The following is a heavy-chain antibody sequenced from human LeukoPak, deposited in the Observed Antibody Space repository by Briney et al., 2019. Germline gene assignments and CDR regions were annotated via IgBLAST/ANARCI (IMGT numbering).Heavy chain of an antibody. CDR2: IYYSGST. D-gene: IGHD6-19*01. CDR1: GGSISSYY. V-gene: IGHV4-59*12. Sequence: SETLSLTCTVSGGSISSYYWSWIRQPPGKGLEWIGYIYYSGSTNYNPSLKSRVTISVDTSKNQFSLKLSSVTAADTAVYYCARRRSSGWYWYYWGQGTLVTVSS. J-gene: IGHJ4*02. CDR3: ARRRSSGWYWYY.